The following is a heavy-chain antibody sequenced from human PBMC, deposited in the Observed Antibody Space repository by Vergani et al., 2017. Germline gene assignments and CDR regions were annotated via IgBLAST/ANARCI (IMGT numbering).Heavy chain of an antibody. Sequence: QVQLVQSGAEVKKPGASVKVSCKASGYTFTGYYMHWVRQAPGQGLEWMGWINPNSGGTNYAQKFQGRVTMTRDTSISTAYMELSRLRSDDTAVYYCAGDDSSSWYYYYGMDVWGQGTTVTVSS. CDR2: INPNSGGT. CDR1: GYTFTGYY. CDR3: AGDDSSSWYYYYGMDV. D-gene: IGHD6-13*01. J-gene: IGHJ6*02. V-gene: IGHV1-2*02.